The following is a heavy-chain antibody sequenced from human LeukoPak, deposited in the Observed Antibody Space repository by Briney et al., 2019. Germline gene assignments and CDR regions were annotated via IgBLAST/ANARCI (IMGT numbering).Heavy chain of an antibody. D-gene: IGHD6-13*01. CDR1: GVSVSSGSYY. CDR3: ARDLAAAGNYYFDY. Sequence: PSETLSLTCTVSGVSVSSGSYYWSWIRQPPGKGLEWIGYIYYSGSTNYNPSLKSRVTISVDTSKNQFSLKLSSVTAADTAVYYCARDLAAAGNYYFDYWGQGTLVTVSS. J-gene: IGHJ4*02. CDR2: IYYSGST. V-gene: IGHV4-61*01.